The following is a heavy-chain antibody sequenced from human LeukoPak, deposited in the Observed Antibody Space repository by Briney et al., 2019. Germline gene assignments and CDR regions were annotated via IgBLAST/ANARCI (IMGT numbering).Heavy chain of an antibody. D-gene: IGHD3-3*01. CDR2: IYYSGST. CDR1: GGSISSYY. J-gene: IGHJ6*03. V-gene: IGHV4-59*01. CDR3: ARSPGITIFGVVIPYYMDV. Sequence: SETLSLTCTVSGGSISSYYWSWIRQPPGKGVEWIGYIYYSGSTNYNPSLKSRVTISVDTSKNQFSLKLSSVTAADTAVYYCARSPGITIFGVVIPYYMDVWGKGTTVTVSS.